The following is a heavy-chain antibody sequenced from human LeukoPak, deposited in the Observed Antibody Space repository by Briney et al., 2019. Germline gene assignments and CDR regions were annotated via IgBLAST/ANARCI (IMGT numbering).Heavy chain of an antibody. CDR1: GYSFTSYW. J-gene: IGHJ4*02. Sequence: GESLKISCKGSGYSFTSYWIGWVRQMPGKGLEWMGIIYPGDSDTRYSPSFQGQVTISADKSISTAYLQWSSLEASDTAMYYCARLRRLYRSSSGDFDYWGQGTLVTVPA. CDR2: IYPGDSDT. D-gene: IGHD6-6*01. V-gene: IGHV5-51*01. CDR3: ARLRRLYRSSSGDFDY.